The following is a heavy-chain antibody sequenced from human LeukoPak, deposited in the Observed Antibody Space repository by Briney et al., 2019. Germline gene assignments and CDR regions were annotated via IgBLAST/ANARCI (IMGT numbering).Heavy chain of an antibody. V-gene: IGHV3-21*01. J-gene: IGHJ4*02. Sequence: GGSLRLSCAASGFSFSTYNMNWVRQAPGKGLEWVSSISDNKHYIYYADSVKGRFTVSRDNAKNSLYLQMSGLRAEDTAVYYCARDLILADNGGSSAHDYWGQGTLVTVSS. CDR2: ISDNKHYI. D-gene: IGHD2-15*01. CDR1: GFSFSTYN. CDR3: ARDLILADNGGSSAHDY.